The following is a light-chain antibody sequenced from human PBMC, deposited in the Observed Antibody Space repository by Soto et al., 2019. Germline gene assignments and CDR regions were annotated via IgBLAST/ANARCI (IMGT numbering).Light chain of an antibody. CDR3: VSYTDTDTLV. Sequence: QSALTQPASVSGSRGQSIIISCVGRNTDVGQDKSVSWYQQGPGKAPKLLIFEVTNRPSGVSNCFSGSRSGNTASLTISGLQPDDEGDYFCVSYTDTDTLVFGTGTKLTVL. CDR1: NTDVGQDKS. V-gene: IGLV2-14*01. CDR2: EVT. J-gene: IGLJ1*01.